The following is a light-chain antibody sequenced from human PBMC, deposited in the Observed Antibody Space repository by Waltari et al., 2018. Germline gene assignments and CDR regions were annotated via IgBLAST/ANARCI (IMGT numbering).Light chain of an antibody. CDR3: FSYADGRSLV. CDR1: STDLGSSSL. V-gene: IGLV2-23*01. J-gene: IGLJ2*01. Sequence: QSALTQPAPVSGSPGQSLTIPCPGTSTDLGSSSLVPWYQHHPDKAPKLIIYEATERPSGISHRFFGSKSGNTASLTISTLQAEDEADYYCFSYADGRSLVFGGGTKLTVL. CDR2: EAT.